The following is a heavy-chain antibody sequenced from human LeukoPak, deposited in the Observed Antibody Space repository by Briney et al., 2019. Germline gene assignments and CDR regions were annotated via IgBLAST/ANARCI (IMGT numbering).Heavy chain of an antibody. D-gene: IGHD3-22*01. Sequence: ASVKVSCEVSGYTLTELSMHWVRQAPGKGLEWMGGFDPEDGETIYAQKFQGRVTMTEDTSTDTAYMELSSLRSEDTAVYYCATDLGPYYYDSSGYYSTDTWGQGTLVTVSS. V-gene: IGHV1-24*01. J-gene: IGHJ5*02. CDR1: GYTLTELS. CDR2: FDPEDGET. CDR3: ATDLGPYYYDSSGYYSTDT.